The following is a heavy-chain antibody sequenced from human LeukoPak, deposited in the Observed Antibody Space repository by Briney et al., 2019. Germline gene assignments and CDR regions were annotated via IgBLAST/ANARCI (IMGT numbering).Heavy chain of an antibody. V-gene: IGHV3-74*01. Sequence: GGSLRLSCAASGFTFSRSWMHWVRQGPGKGLMWVSRINIDGTTTDYADPVKGRFTISRDDAKNTLYLQINSLTVEDTAVYYCVKSMGVNDNWGQGTLVTVSS. D-gene: IGHD1-26*01. CDR2: INIDGTTT. J-gene: IGHJ4*02. CDR1: GFTFSRSW. CDR3: VKSMGVNDN.